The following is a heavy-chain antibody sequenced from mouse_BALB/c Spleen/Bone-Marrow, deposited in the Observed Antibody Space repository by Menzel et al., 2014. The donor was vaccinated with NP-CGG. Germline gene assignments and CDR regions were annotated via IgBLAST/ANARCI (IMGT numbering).Heavy chain of an antibody. CDR1: GFTLSSYA. CDR2: ISSGGSDT. CDR3: ARRSDLRASMDY. Sequence: EVKVVESGGGLVKPGGSLKLSCTTSGFTLSSYAMSWVRQTPEKRLEGVAVISSGGSDTYYPDSVKGRFTVSRDNAKNTLYLQMSSLRSEDTALYYCARRSDLRASMDYWGQGTSVTVSS. V-gene: IGHV5-9-3*01. J-gene: IGHJ4*01. D-gene: IGHD3-1*01.